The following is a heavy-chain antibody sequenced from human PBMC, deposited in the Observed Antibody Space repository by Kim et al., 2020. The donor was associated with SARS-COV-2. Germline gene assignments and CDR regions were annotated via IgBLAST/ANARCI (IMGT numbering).Heavy chain of an antibody. CDR3: AKTITYYYDSSDF. V-gene: IGHV3-23*01. D-gene: IGHD3-22*01. CDR1: GFTFSSYA. Sequence: GGSLRLSCAASGFTFSSYAMSWVRQAPGKGLEWVSAISGSGGSIYHADSVKGRFTISRDNSKNTLYLQMNSLRAEDTAVYYCAKTITYYYDSSDFWGQGTLVTVSS. CDR2: ISGSGGSI. J-gene: IGHJ4*02.